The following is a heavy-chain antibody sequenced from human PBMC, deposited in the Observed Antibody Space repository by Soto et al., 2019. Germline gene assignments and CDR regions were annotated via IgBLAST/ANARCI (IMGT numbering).Heavy chain of an antibody. CDR1: GYTFTSYA. CDR2: INAGNGNT. V-gene: IGHV1-3*01. D-gene: IGHD6-13*01. J-gene: IGHJ5*02. CDR3: ACSSSWLNWFDP. Sequence: ASVKVSCKASGYTFTSYAMHWVRQAPGQRLEWMGWINAGNGNTKYSQKFQGRVTITRDTSASTAYMELSSLRSEDTAVYYCACSSSWLNWFDPWGQGTLVTVSS.